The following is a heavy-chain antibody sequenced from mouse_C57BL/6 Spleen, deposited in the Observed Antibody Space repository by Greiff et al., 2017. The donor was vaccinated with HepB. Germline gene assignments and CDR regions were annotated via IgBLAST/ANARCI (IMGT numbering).Heavy chain of an antibody. Sequence: QVQLQQSGAELVRPGASVTLSCKASGYTFTDYEMHWVKQTPVHGLEWIGAIDPETGGTAYNQKFKGKAILTADKSSSTAYMELRSLTSEDSAVYYCTRVYYWYFDVWGTGTTVTVSS. CDR2: IDPETGGT. J-gene: IGHJ1*03. V-gene: IGHV1-15*01. CDR3: TRVYYWYFDV. CDR1: GYTFTDYE.